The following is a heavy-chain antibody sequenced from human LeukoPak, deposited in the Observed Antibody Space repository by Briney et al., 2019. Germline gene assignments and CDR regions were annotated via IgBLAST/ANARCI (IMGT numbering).Heavy chain of an antibody. CDR1: GFTFSSYE. Sequence: GGSLRLSCATSGFTFSSYEMNWVCQAPGKGLEWISYITTSGTSTYYADSVKGRFTISRDNGKTALSLQMNSLRAEDTAVYYCVVHSATSCYWGEGTLVTVSS. CDR2: ITTSGTST. CDR3: VVHSATSCY. V-gene: IGHV3-48*03. D-gene: IGHD1-26*01. J-gene: IGHJ4*02.